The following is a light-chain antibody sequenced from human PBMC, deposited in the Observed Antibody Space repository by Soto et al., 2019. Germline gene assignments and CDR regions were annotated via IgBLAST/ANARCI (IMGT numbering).Light chain of an antibody. CDR1: SSNIGAGYD. CDR2: GNS. CDR3: QSYDSSLRGV. J-gene: IGLJ2*01. V-gene: IGLV1-40*01. Sequence: QSVLTQPPSVSGAPGQRVTISCTGSSSNIGAGYDVHWYQQLPGTAPKLLICGNSNRPSGVPDRFSGSKSGTSASLAITGLQAEDEADYYCQSYDSSLRGVFGGGTKVTVL.